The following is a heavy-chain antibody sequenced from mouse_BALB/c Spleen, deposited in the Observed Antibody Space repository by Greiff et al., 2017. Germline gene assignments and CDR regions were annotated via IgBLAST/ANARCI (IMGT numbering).Heavy chain of an antibody. V-gene: IGHV14-1*02. D-gene: IGHD2-4*01. J-gene: IGHJ3*01. CDR3: ARWGDYVAY. Sequence: EVQLQQSGAELVRPGALVKLSCKASGFNIKDYYMHWVQQRPEQGLEWIGWIDPENGNTIYDPKFQGKASITADTSSNTAYLQLSSLTSEDTAVYYCARWGDYVAYWGQGTLVTVSA. CDR2: IDPENGNT. CDR1: GFNIKDYY.